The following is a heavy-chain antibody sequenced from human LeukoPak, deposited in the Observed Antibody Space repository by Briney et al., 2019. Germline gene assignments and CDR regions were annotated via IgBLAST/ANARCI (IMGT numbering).Heavy chain of an antibody. CDR3: TTDSRYRIF. D-gene: IGHD2-2*02. V-gene: IGHV3-15*01. Sequence: PGGSLRLSCAASGFTFSSYGMHWVRRAPGKGLEWVGRIKSKTDGGTTDYAAPAKGRFTISRDDSKNTLYLQMNSLKIEDTAVYYCTTDSRYRIFWGQGTLVTVSP. CDR1: GFTFSSYG. J-gene: IGHJ4*02. CDR2: IKSKTDGGTT.